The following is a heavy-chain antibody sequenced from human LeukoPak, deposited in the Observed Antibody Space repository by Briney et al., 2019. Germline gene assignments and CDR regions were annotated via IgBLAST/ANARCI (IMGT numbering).Heavy chain of an antibody. CDR2: INPNNGGT. J-gene: IGHJ4*02. CDR3: ARALRITMVRGGGYYFDY. D-gene: IGHD3-10*01. V-gene: IGHV1-2*06. Sequence: ASVKVSCKASGYTFTGYYMHWVRQAPGQGLEWMGRINPNNGGTNYAQKFQGRVTMTRDTSISTAYMELGRLRSDDTAVYYCARALRITMVRGGGYYFDYWGQGTLVTVSS. CDR1: GYTFTGYY.